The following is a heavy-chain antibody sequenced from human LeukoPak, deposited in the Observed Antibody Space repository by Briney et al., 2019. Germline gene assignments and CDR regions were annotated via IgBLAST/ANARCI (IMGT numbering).Heavy chain of an antibody. D-gene: IGHD3-10*01. CDR3: ARGELWFGELGWFDP. CDR2: ISYSGST. CDR1: GGSISSYY. Sequence: SETLSLTCTVSGGSISSYYWSWIRQPPGKGLEYIGYISYSGSTNYNPSLKSRVTISVDTSKNQFSLKLTSVTAADTAVYYCARGELWFGELGWFDPWGQGTLVTVSS. J-gene: IGHJ5*02. V-gene: IGHV4-59*01.